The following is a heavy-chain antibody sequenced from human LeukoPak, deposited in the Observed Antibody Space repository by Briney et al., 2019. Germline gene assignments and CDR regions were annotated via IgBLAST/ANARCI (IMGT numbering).Heavy chain of an antibody. V-gene: IGHV3-74*01. D-gene: IGHD3-22*01. CDR1: GFTFSSYW. CDR3: ARGRSGFYFDY. J-gene: IGHJ4*02. Sequence: GGSLRLSCAASGFTFSSYWMHWVRQAPGKGLVWVPRINTDGSSTIYADSVKGRFTISRDNAKNTLYLQMNSLRAKDTAVYYCARGRSGFYFDYWGQGTLVTVSS. CDR2: INTDGSST.